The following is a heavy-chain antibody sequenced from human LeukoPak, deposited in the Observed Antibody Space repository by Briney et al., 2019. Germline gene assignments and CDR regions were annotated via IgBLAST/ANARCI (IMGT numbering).Heavy chain of an antibody. CDR1: GFTFSGSA. V-gene: IGHV3-73*01. Sequence: GGSLRLSCAASGFTFSGSAMHWVRQASGKGLEWVGRIRSKANSYATAYAASVKGRFTISRDDSKNTAYLQMNSLKTEDTAVYYCTTTTYCGGDCYDYYMDVWGKGTTVTVSS. J-gene: IGHJ6*03. CDR3: TTTTYCGGDCYDYYMDV. CDR2: IRSKANSYAT. D-gene: IGHD2-21*02.